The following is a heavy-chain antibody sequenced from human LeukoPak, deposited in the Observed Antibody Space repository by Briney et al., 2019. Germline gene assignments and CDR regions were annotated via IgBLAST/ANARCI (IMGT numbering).Heavy chain of an antibody. V-gene: IGHV1-18*01. CDR3: ARGGSYLSAFDI. D-gene: IGHD1-26*01. CDR1: GYTFTNYG. CDR2: INTYNGNT. J-gene: IGHJ3*02. Sequence: ASVKVSCKASGYTFTNYGISWVRQAPGQGLEWMGWINTYNGNTNYAQKLRGRVTMTTDTSTSTAYMELRSLRSDDTAVYYCARGGSYLSAFDIWGQGTMVTVSS.